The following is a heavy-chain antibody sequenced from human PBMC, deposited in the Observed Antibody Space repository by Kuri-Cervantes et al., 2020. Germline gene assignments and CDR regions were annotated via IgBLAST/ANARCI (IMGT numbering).Heavy chain of an antibody. Sequence: LSLTCAASGFTFSSYEMNWVRQAPGKGLEWVSYISSSGSTIYYADSVKGRFTISRDNAKNSLYLQMNSLRAEDTAVYYCARESVAAGSGYYYMDVWGKGTTVTVSS. CDR1: GFTFSSYE. D-gene: IGHD6-13*01. J-gene: IGHJ6*03. CDR3: ARESVAAGSGYYYMDV. V-gene: IGHV3-48*03. CDR2: ISSSGSTI.